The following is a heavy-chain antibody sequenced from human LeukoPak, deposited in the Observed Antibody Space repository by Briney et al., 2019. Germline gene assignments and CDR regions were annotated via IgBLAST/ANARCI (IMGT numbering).Heavy chain of an antibody. CDR1: GFTFSSYW. CDR3: ARDYDGSGSYYNVDDAFDI. D-gene: IGHD3-10*01. J-gene: IGHJ3*02. V-gene: IGHV3-74*01. CDR2: INSYGSST. Sequence: PGGSLRLSCAASGFTFSSYWMHWVRQAPGKGLVWVSRINSYGSSTSYADSVKGRFTISRDNAKNTLYLQMNSLRAEDTAVYYCARDYDGSGSYYNVDDAFDIWGQGTMVTVSS.